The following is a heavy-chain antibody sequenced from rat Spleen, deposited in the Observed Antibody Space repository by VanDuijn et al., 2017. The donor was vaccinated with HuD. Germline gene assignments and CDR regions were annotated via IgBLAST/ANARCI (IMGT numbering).Heavy chain of an antibody. V-gene: IGHV5-17*01. CDR2: IIYDGSST. Sequence: EVQLVESGGGLVQPGRSLKLSCAASGFTFSDYAMAWVRQAPKKGLEWVATIIYDGSSTYYRDSVKGRFTISRDNAKSTLYLQMDSLRSEDTATYYCARHGGYSPYYFDYWGQGVMVTVSS. J-gene: IGHJ2*01. CDR1: GFTFSDYA. D-gene: IGHD1-11*01. CDR3: ARHGGYSPYYFDY.